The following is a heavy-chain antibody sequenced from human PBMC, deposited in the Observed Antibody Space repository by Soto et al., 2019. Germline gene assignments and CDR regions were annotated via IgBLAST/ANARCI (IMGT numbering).Heavy chain of an antibody. V-gene: IGHV3-30*03. CDR1: GFPFTTYG. J-gene: IGHJ4*02. CDR2: ISYDGSNK. CDR3: VGGQYYFDY. Sequence: QVQLVESGGGVVQPGRSLRLSCAASGFPFTTYGMHWVREGPGKGLEWVAVISYDGSNKYYADSVKGRFTISRDNSKNTLYMRMNSLSPEDTALYYCVGGQYYFDYRGQGTLVTFYS. D-gene: IGHD3-10*01.